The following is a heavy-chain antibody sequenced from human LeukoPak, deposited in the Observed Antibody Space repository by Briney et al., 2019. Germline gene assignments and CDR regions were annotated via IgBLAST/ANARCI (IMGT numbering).Heavy chain of an antibody. CDR1: GYSFTSHW. Sequence: GESLKISCKGSGYSFTSHWIGWVRQMSGKGLEWMGIIYPGDSDTRYSPSFQGQVTISADKSISTAYLQWSSLKASDTAMYYCARHRISGDTAMGYYFDYWGQGTLVTVSS. D-gene: IGHD5-18*01. CDR2: IYPGDSDT. J-gene: IGHJ4*02. V-gene: IGHV5-51*01. CDR3: ARHRISGDTAMGYYFDY.